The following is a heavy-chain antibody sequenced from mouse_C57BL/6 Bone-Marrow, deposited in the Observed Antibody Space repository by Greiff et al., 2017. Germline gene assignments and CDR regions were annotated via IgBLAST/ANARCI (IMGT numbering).Heavy chain of an antibody. J-gene: IGHJ4*01. Sequence: QVQLQQSGAELARPGASVKLSCKASGYTFTSYGISWVKQRTGQGLEWIGEIYPRSGNTYYNEKFKGKATLTADKSSSTAYMGLRSLTSEDSAVYFCAREGTYSNYEREMDYWGQGTTVTVSS. CDR2: IYPRSGNT. V-gene: IGHV1-81*01. CDR3: AREGTYSNYEREMDY. CDR1: GYTFTSYG. D-gene: IGHD2-5*01.